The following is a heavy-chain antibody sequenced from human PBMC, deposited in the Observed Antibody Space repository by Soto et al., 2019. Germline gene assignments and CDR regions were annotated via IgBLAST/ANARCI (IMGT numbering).Heavy chain of an antibody. CDR3: ARGGDDTIVGVARHWFDP. CDR1: GGSFSGYY. J-gene: IGHJ5*02. V-gene: IGHV4-34*01. CDR2: INHSGST. Sequence: PSETLSLTCAVYGGSFSGYYWSWIRQPQATGLGWIGEINHSGSTNYNPSLKIRVTISVDTSKNQFPLKLSSVTAADTAVYYCARGGDDTIVGVARHWFDPWGQGTLVTVSS. D-gene: IGHD3-3*01.